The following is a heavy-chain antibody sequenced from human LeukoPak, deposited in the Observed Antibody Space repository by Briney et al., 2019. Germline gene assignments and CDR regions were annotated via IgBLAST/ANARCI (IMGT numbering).Heavy chain of an antibody. V-gene: IGHV3-33*06. CDR2: IWCDGSNK. CDR3: AKDRVGRGVFFWFDP. Sequence: GGSLRLSCAASGFTFSSYGMHWVRQAPGKGLEWVAAIWCDGSNKYYADSVKGRFTISRDNSKNSLYLQMNSLRAEDTAVYYCAKDRVGRGVFFWFDPWGQGTLVTVSS. CDR1: GFTFSSYG. J-gene: IGHJ5*02. D-gene: IGHD3-10*01.